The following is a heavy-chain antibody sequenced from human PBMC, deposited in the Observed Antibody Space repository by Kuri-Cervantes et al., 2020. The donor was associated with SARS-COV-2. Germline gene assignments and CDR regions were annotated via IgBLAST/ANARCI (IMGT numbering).Heavy chain of an antibody. CDR3: AKLLRGEIFGVVTPFDY. D-gene: IGHD3-3*01. Sequence: GGSLRLSCAASGFTFSSYAMSWVRQAPGKGLEWVSAISGSGGSTYYADSVKGRFTISRDNSKNTLYLRMNSLRAEDTAVYYCAKLLRGEIFGVVTPFDYWGQGTLVTVSS. J-gene: IGHJ4*02. CDR2: ISGSGGST. CDR1: GFTFSSYA. V-gene: IGHV3-23*01.